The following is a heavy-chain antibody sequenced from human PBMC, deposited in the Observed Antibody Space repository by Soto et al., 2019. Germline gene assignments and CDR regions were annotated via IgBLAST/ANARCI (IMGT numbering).Heavy chain of an antibody. J-gene: IGHJ4*02. CDR3: MLGSGWEDFDY. Sequence: SETLSLTCTVSGGSISSSSYYWGWIRQPPGKGLEWIGSIYYSGSTYYNPSLKSRVTISVDTSKNQFSLKLSSVTAADTAVYYCMLGSGWEDFDYWGRGTLVTVS. CDR1: GGSISSSSYY. V-gene: IGHV4-39*01. D-gene: IGHD3-22*01. CDR2: IYYSGST.